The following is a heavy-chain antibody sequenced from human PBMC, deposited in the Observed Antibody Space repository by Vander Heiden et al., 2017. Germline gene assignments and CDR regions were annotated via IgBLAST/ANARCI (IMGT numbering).Heavy chain of an antibody. J-gene: IGHJ3*02. V-gene: IGHV3-9*01. CDR1: GFPFDDYA. CDR2: ISWNSGSI. Sequence: EVQLVESGGGLVQPGRSLRLSCAASGFPFDDYAMHWVRQAPGKGLEWVAGISWNSGSIGYADSVKGRFTISRDNAKNSLYLQMNSLRAEDTALYYCAKDIVPFLEGAFDIWGQGTMVTVSS. D-gene: IGHD6-6*01. CDR3: AKDIVPFLEGAFDI.